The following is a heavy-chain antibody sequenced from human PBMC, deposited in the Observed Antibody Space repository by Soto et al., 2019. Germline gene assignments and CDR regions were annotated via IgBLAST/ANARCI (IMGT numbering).Heavy chain of an antibody. V-gene: IGHV2-26*01. J-gene: IGHJ5*02. CDR1: EFSLSNARMG. CDR2: IFSNDEK. CDR3: ARARASAGTSCFDP. D-gene: IGHD6-13*01. Sequence: QVTLKESGPVLVKPTETLTLTCTVSEFSLSNARMGVSWIRQPPGKALEWLAHIFSNDEKSYSTSLKSRLTISKDTSNSQVFLSLTNMDPLFTATYYCARARASAGTSCFDPWGQGTLVTVSS.